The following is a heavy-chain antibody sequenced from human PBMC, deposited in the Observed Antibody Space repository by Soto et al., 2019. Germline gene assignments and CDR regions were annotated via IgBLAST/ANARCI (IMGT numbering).Heavy chain of an antibody. D-gene: IGHD6-6*01. V-gene: IGHV4-34*01. CDR2: INHSGST. CDR1: GGKFRDLY. Sequence: LELMSLPCAVYGGKFRDLYWRWIRQHQGKGLEWIGEINHSGSTNYNPSLKSRVTISVDTSKNQFSLKLSSVTAADTAVYYCARGVMQLVRVFTLSMQGMDVWGQGTTVTVSS. J-gene: IGHJ6*02. CDR3: ARGVMQLVRVFTLSMQGMDV.